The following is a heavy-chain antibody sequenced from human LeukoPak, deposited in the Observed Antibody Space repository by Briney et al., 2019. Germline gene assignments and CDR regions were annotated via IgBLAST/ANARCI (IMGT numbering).Heavy chain of an antibody. CDR3: AREGELQAFDI. J-gene: IGHJ3*02. V-gene: IGHV1-46*01. CDR2: INPSGGST. CDR1: GYTFTSYY. Sequence: ASVKVSCKASGYTFTSYYMHWVRQAPGQGLEWMGIINPSGGSTSYAQKFQGRVTMTRDTSTSTVYMELSSLRSVDTAVYYCAREGELQAFDIWGQGTMVTVSS. D-gene: IGHD1-26*01.